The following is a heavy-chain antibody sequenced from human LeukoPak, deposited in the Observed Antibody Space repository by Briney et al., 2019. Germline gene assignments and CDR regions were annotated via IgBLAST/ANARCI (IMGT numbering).Heavy chain of an antibody. CDR1: GGSISSGGYY. J-gene: IGHJ5*02. CDR3: ARGMKWFDP. Sequence: PSETLSLTCTVSGGSISSGGYYWSWIRQHPGKGLEWIGYIYYRGSTNYNPSLKSRVTISVDTSKNQFPLKLSSVTAADTAVYYCARGMKWFDPWGQGTLVTVSS. CDR2: IYYRGST. V-gene: IGHV4-61*08.